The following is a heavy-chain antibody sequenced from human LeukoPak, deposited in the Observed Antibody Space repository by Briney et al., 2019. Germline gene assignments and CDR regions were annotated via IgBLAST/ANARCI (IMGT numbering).Heavy chain of an antibody. CDR2: ISSSGSTI. J-gene: IGHJ4*02. CDR3: AREVMGVAVTGTIDY. V-gene: IGHV3-21*04. Sequence: SGGSLRLSCAASGFTFSSYSMNWVRQAPGKGLEWVSSISSSGSTIYYADSVKGRFTISRDNAKSSLYLQMNSLRGDDTAVYYCAREVMGVAVTGTIDYWGQGTLVTVSS. D-gene: IGHD6-19*01. CDR1: GFTFSSYS.